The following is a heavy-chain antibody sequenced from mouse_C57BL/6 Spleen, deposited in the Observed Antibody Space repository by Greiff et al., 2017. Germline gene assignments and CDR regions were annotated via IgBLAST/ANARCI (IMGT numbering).Heavy chain of an antibody. CDR3: AREGGNWDDDDY. D-gene: IGHD4-1*01. J-gene: IGHJ2*01. CDR1: GYTFTSYW. CDR2: IDPSDSET. V-gene: IGHV1-52*01. Sequence: QVQLQQPGAELVRPGSSVKLSCKASGYTFTSYWMHWVKQRPIQGLEWIGNIDPSDSETHYNQKFKDKATLTVDKSSSTAYMQLSSLTSEDSAVYYCAREGGNWDDDDYWGQGNTLTVSS.